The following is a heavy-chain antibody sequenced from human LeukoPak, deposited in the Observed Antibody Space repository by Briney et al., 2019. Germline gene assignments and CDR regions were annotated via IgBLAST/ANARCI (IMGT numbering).Heavy chain of an antibody. V-gene: IGHV3-43*01. Sequence: GGSLRLSCAASGFAFDDYTMHWVRQAPGKGLEWVSPISWDGGSTYYADSVKGRFTISRDNSKNSLYLQMNSLRTEDTALYYCAKSMVSGSSHWYFDLWGRGTLVTVSS. D-gene: IGHD3-10*01. CDR3: AKSMVSGSSHWYFDL. J-gene: IGHJ2*01. CDR2: ISWDGGST. CDR1: GFAFDDYT.